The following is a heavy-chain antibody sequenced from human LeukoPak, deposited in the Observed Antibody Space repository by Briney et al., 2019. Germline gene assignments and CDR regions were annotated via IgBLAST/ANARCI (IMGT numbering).Heavy chain of an antibody. D-gene: IGHD2-2*01. CDR1: GFTFSSYS. CDR3: SRGLSRSSTTPNWFDP. CDR2: ISSSSSYI. J-gene: IGHJ5*02. Sequence: PGGSLRLSCAASGFTFSSYSMNWVRQAPGKGLEWVSSISSSSSYIYYADSVKGRFTISRDNAKNSLYLQMNSLRAEDTAVYYCSRGLSRSSTTPNWFDPWGQGTLVTVSS. V-gene: IGHV3-21*01.